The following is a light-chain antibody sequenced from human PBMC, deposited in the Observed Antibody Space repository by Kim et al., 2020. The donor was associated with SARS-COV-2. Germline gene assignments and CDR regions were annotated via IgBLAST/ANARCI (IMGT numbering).Light chain of an antibody. CDR2: AAS. J-gene: IGKJ1*01. CDR1: QSISSY. Sequence: ASVGDRDTLTCRASQSISSYLCWYQQKPEKAPELLIYAASSLQSGVPSRFSGSGSGTDFTLTISSLRTGDFATFYCQQSYSTPRTFGQGTKVDIK. CDR3: QQSYSTPRT. V-gene: IGKV1-39*01.